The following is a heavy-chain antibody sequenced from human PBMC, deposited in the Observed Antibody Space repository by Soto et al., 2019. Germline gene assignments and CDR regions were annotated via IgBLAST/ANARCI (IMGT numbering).Heavy chain of an antibody. CDR2: ISYDGSNK. Sequence: GGSLRLSCAASGFTFSSYAMHWVRQAPGKGLEWVAVISYDGSNKYYADSVKGRFTISRDNSKNTLYLQMNSLRAEDTAVYYCARDRDPTVTTYRFDYWGQGTLVTVSS. CDR1: GFTFSSYA. J-gene: IGHJ4*02. CDR3: ARDRDPTVTTYRFDY. D-gene: IGHD4-17*01. V-gene: IGHV3-30-3*01.